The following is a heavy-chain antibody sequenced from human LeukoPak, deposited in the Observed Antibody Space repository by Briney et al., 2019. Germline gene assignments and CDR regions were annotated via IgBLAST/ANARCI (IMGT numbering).Heavy chain of an antibody. D-gene: IGHD5-18*01. J-gene: IGHJ6*02. CDR3: ARVDTAMVSYYYGMDV. CDR1: GFTFSSYA. Sequence: GGPLRLSCAASGFTFSSYAMHWVRQAPGKGLEWVAVISYDGSNKYYADSVKGRFTISRDNSKNTLYLQMNSLRAEDTAVYYCARVDTAMVSYYYGMDVWGQGTTVTVSS. V-gene: IGHV3-30-3*01. CDR2: ISYDGSNK.